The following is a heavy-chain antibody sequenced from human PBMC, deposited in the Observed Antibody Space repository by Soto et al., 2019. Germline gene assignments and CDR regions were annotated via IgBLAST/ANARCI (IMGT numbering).Heavy chain of an antibody. J-gene: IGHJ6*02. CDR3: ARMAFSRSPYYYYYGMDV. Sequence: ASVKVSCKASGYTFTGYYMHWVRQAPGQGLEWMGWINPNSGGTNYAQKFQGWVTMTRDTSISTAYMELSRLRSDDTAVYYCARMAFSRSPYYYYYGMDVWGQGTTVTVSS. D-gene: IGHD3-3*01. CDR2: INPNSGGT. V-gene: IGHV1-2*04. CDR1: GYTFTGYY.